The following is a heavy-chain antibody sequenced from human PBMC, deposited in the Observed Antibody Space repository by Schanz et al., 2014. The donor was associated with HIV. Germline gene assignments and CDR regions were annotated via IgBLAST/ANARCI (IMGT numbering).Heavy chain of an antibody. D-gene: IGHD4-17*01. CDR2: ISYDRRNK. CDR1: GFTFSSYG. Sequence: QVQLVESGGGVVQPGRSLRLSCAASGFTFSSYGMHWVRQAPGKGLEWVAVISYDRRNKYYADSVKGRFTISRDNSKNTLYLQMNSLRAEDTAVYYCAKEATVVTLAFDIWGQGTMVTVSS. J-gene: IGHJ3*02. V-gene: IGHV3-30*18. CDR3: AKEATVVTLAFDI.